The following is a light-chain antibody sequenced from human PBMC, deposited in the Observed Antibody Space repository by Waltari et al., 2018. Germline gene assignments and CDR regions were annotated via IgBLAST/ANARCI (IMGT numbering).Light chain of an antibody. CDR3: SSYTGRGTVI. CDR2: ALT. CDR1: NSAMGSYSY. J-gene: IGLJ2*01. Sequence: QSVLTQPASVSGSPGQSITISCTGTNSAMGSYSYVSWYQQYPGKAPKLIIYALTERPSGVSTRFSGSKSGNTASLTISGLQADDEADYFCSSYTGRGTVIFGRGTMVTVL. V-gene: IGLV2-14*01.